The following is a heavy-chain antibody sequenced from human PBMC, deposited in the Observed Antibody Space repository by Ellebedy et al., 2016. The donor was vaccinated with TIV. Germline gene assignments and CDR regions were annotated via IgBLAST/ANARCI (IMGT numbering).Heavy chain of an antibody. V-gene: IGHV2-70*11. D-gene: IGHD2-15*01. J-gene: IGHJ5*02. CDR1: GFSLTTSGMC. Sequence: SGPTLVKPTQTLTLTCTFSGFSLTTSGMCVTWIRQPPGRALEFLARIDWDDDKWYSASLKTRLTIPKDTSKNQVVLTMTNVDPVDTATYYCARVVTTTQGIDPWGQGTLVTVSS. CDR2: IDWDDDK. CDR3: ARVVTTTQGIDP.